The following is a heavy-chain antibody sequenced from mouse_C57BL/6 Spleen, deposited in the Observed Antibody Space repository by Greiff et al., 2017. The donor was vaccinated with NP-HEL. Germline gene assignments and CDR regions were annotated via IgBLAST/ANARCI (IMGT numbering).Heavy chain of an antibody. Sequence: QVQLQQPGAELVKPGASVKLSCKASGYTFTSYWMHWVKQRPGRGLEWIGRIDPNSGGTKYNEKFKSKATLTVDKPSSTAYMQLSSLTSEESAVYYCARSYGKVGPAWFAYWGQGTLVTVSA. CDR2: IDPNSGGT. J-gene: IGHJ3*01. CDR1: GYTFTSYW. CDR3: ARSYGKVGPAWFAY. D-gene: IGHD2-10*02. V-gene: IGHV1-72*01.